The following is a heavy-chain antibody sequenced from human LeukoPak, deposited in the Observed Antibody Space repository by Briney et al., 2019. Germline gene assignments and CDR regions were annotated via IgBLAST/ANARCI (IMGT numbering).Heavy chain of an antibody. D-gene: IGHD2-21*01. CDR1: GFTLSTYA. J-gene: IGHJ4*02. CDR3: AKAPVTSCRGAYCYPFDA. Sequence: GGSLRLSCAASGFTLSTYAMSWVRQTPGKGLEWVAATSSSDAGTYHAGSVRGRFTISRDNSKNTLYLQMNSLRAEDAAVYFCAKAPVTSCRGAYCYPFDAWGQGTLVTVSS. V-gene: IGHV3-23*01. CDR2: TSSSDAGT.